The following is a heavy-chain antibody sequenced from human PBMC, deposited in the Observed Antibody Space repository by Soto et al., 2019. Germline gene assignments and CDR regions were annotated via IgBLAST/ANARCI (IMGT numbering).Heavy chain of an antibody. CDR1: GDSMTSGDYS. CDR2: IYRTGNT. D-gene: IGHD2-2*01. J-gene: IGHJ4*02. CDR3: ARGDYQYSIDY. V-gene: IGHV4-30-2*01. Sequence: NPSETLSLTCTVSGDSMTSGDYSWSWIRQPPGKGLEWLGYIYRTGNTHYSPSLKSRVSISQDRSKNQFSLELTSVTAADTAVYYCARGDYQYSIDYWGQGTLVTASS.